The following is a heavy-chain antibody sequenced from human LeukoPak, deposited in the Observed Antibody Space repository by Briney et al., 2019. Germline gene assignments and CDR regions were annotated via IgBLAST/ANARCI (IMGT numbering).Heavy chain of an antibody. CDR3: ARRRDRGRYFDL. CDR2: VYTGDSDT. D-gene: IGHD6-25*01. V-gene: IGHV5-51*01. CDR1: GYSFTGYW. J-gene: IGHJ2*01. Sequence: GESLKISCKGSGYSFTGYWIGWVRQMPGKGLEWMGIVYTGDSDTRYSPSFQGQVTISADKSITTAYLQWSSLKASDSAIYYCARRRDRGRYFDLWGRGTLVTVSS.